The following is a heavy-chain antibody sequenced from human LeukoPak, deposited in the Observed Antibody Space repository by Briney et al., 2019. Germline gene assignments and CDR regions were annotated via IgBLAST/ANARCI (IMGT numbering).Heavy chain of an antibody. V-gene: IGHV3-53*01. CDR2: IYSGGTT. CDR1: GFTVSSNY. Sequence: GGSLRLSCAASGFTVSSNYISWVRQAPGKGLEWVSVIYSGGTTYYADSVKGRFTISRDNAKNSLYLQMNSLRAEDTAVYYCARGYSSSWYQFTPYYFDYWGQGTLVTVSS. CDR3: ARGYSSSWYQFTPYYFDY. J-gene: IGHJ4*02. D-gene: IGHD6-13*01.